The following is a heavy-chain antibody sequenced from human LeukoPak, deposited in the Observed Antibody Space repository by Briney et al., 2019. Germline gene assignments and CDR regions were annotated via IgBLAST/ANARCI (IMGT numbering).Heavy chain of an antibody. J-gene: IGHJ4*02. V-gene: IGHV3-23*01. CDR1: GFTFSTYA. CDR2: ISGSGGST. Sequence: GGSLRLSCAASGFTFSTYAMNWVRQAPGKGLEKGLEWVSAISGSGGSTYYADSVKGRFTISRDNSKNTLYLQMNSLKTEDTAVYFCARGFDYGDGFDYWGQGTLVTVSS. D-gene: IGHD4-17*01. CDR3: ARGFDYGDGFDY.